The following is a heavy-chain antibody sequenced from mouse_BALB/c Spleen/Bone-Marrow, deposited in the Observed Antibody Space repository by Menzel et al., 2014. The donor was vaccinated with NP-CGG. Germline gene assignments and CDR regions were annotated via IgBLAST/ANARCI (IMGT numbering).Heavy chain of an antibody. CDR1: CEPPPPGF. CDR3: ARGDYGKHFDV. D-gene: IGHD2-1*01. CDR2: LSYSGGS. Sequence: GPLGGAGPSLGKTSQALSLPRSGTCEPPPPGFLDLVRNFPGDKLEYLGPLSYSGGSYDNPSLKRRSSIARDTSKNQVYLQLNSVTTEDKATYYCARGDYGKHFDVWGAGTTVTVSS. J-gene: IGHJ1*01. V-gene: IGHV3-8*02.